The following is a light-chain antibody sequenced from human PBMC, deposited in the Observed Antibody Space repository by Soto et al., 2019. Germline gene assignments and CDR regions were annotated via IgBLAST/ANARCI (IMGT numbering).Light chain of an antibody. CDR3: QPYGRSPHT. J-gene: IGKJ2*01. CDR2: GAS. Sequence: EIVLTQSPGTLSLSPGERATLSCRASQSVRNNYLAWYQQKPGQAPRLLIYGASNRATGIPDRFSGSGSATDFTLTISRLEPEDFAVYYCQPYGRSPHTFGQGTNLEIK. CDR1: QSVRNNY. V-gene: IGKV3-20*01.